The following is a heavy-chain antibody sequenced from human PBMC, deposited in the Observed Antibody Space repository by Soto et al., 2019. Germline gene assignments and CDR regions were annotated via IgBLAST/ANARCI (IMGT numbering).Heavy chain of an antibody. V-gene: IGHV3-30-3*01. D-gene: IGHD4-17*01. CDR1: GFTFNNYA. Sequence: GGSLRLSCEASGFTFNNYAMHWVRQAPGKGLEWVAGVSFDGIYKYYSDSARGRFTISRDNSKNMVYLQMNGLRGEDMAVYYCARAPSGAVTTYFDPWGQGTLVPSPQ. CDR2: VSFDGIYK. CDR3: ARAPSGAVTTYFDP. J-gene: IGHJ5*02.